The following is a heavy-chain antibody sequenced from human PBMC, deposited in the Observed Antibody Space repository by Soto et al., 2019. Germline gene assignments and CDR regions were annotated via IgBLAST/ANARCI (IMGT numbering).Heavy chain of an antibody. J-gene: IGHJ4*02. V-gene: IGHV4-34*01. CDR1: GGSFSGYY. CDR2: INHSGST. Sequence: SETLSLTCAVYGGSFSGYYWSWIRQPPGKGLEWIGEINHSGSTNYNPSLKSRVTISVDTSKNQFSLKLSSVTAADTAVYYCAYGGGYAVQLERRGNYYFDYWGQGTLVTVSS. CDR3: AYGGGYAVQLERRGNYYFDY. D-gene: IGHD1-1*01.